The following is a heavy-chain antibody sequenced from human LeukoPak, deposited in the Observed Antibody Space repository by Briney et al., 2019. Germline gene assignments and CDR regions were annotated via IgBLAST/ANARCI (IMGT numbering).Heavy chain of an antibody. Sequence: GGSLRLSCAASGFTFSNYWMHWVRQAPGKGLVWVSRIKSDGSTTYYADSVKGRFTISRDNSKNTLYLQMNSLRAEDTAVYYCAKLLSNSGRFLYWGQGTLVTVSS. CDR1: GFTFSNYW. J-gene: IGHJ4*02. CDR2: IKSDGSTT. D-gene: IGHD4-23*01. V-gene: IGHV3-74*01. CDR3: AKLLSNSGRFLY.